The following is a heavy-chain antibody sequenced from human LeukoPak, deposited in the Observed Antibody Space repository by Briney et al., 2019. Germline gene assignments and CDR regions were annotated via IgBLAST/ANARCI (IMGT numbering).Heavy chain of an antibody. CDR2: ISSSSSYI. CDR1: GFTFSSYS. V-gene: IGHV3-21*01. CDR3: ARDAQYQLLSA. Sequence: GGFLRLSCAVYGFTFSSYSMNWVRQAPGKGLEWVSSISSSSSYIYYADSVKGRFTISRDNAKNSLYLQMNGLRAEDTAVYYCARDAQYQLLSAWGQGTLVTVSS. J-gene: IGHJ5*02. D-gene: IGHD2-2*01.